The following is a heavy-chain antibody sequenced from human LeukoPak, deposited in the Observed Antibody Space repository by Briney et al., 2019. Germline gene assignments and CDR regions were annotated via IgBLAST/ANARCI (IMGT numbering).Heavy chain of an antibody. Sequence: SETLSLTCTVSGGSNSLFYWSWLRQSPRKGLEWIGYIYYSGSTNYNPSLKSRVTISVDTSKNQFSLKLSSVTAADTAVYYCARDRLHSSGYNYVYLELFYIWGQGTMVTVSS. CDR2: IYYSGST. J-gene: IGHJ3*02. D-gene: IGHD5-18*01. CDR3: ARDRLHSSGYNYVYLELFYI. CDR1: GGSNSLFY. V-gene: IGHV4-59*01.